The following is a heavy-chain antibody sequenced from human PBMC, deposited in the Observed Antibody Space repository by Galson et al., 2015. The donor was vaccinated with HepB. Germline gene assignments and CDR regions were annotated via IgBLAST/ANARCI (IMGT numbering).Heavy chain of an antibody. CDR2: INPNSGGT. V-gene: IGHV1-2*04. Sequence: KVSCKASGYTFTGYYMHWVRQAPGQGLEWMGWINPNSGGTNYAQKFQGWVTMTRDTSISTAYMELSRLRSDDTAVYYCARAAAGTLYYFDYWGQGTLVTVSS. D-gene: IGHD6-13*01. J-gene: IGHJ4*02. CDR1: GYTFTGYY. CDR3: ARAAAGTLYYFDY.